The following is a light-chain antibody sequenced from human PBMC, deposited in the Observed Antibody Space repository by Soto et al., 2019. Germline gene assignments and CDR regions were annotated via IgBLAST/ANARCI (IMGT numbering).Light chain of an antibody. CDR3: SSYAGTTKGV. Sequence: QSALTQPPSASGSPGQSVTISCTGTSSDVGRYNFVSWYQHHPGKAPQLMIYDVNKRPSGVPDRFSGSKSGNTASLTVSGLQAEDEDDYYCSSYAGTTKGVFGGGTKLTVL. CDR2: DVN. V-gene: IGLV2-8*01. J-gene: IGLJ2*01. CDR1: SSDVGRYNF.